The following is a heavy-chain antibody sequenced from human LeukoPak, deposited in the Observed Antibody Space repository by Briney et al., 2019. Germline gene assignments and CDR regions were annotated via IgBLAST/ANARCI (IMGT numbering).Heavy chain of an antibody. CDR1: GNTFTTSL. CDR3: ARPKYSSSLAFDF. D-gene: IGHD6-6*01. CDR2: IYPGDSDT. Sequence: GESLKISCRDSGNTFTTSLIVWVRQMPGKGLEWMGIIYPGDSDTKYSPSFQGQVTISADKSISTAYLHWNSLKASDTATYYCARPKYSSSLAFDFWGQRTPVTVSS. J-gene: IGHJ4*02. V-gene: IGHV5-51*01.